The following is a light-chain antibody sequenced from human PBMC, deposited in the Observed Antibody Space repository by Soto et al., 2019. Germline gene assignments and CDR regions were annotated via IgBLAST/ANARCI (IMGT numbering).Light chain of an antibody. J-gene: IGKJ1*01. CDR2: GAS. V-gene: IGKV3-20*01. CDR1: QSVSSSY. Sequence: EIVLTQSPGNLSLSPGERATLSCRASQSVSSSYLAWYQQKPGRAPRLLIYGASSRATGIPDRFSGSGSGTDFTLTISRMEPEDFAVYYCQQYGSSRTFGQGTKVDIK. CDR3: QQYGSSRT.